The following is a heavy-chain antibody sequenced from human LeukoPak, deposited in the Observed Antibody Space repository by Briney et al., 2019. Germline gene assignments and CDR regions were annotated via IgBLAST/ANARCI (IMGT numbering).Heavy chain of an antibody. J-gene: IGHJ1*01. D-gene: IGHD6-13*01. CDR3: ATGGIAAAPDGVQH. CDR1: GYTFTGYY. CDR2: INPNSGGT. V-gene: IGHV1-2*02. Sequence: ASVKVSCKASGYTFTGYYMHWVRQAPGQGLEWMGWINPNSGGTNYAQKFQGRVTMTRDTSISTAYVELSRLRSEDTAVYYCATGGIAAAPDGVQHWGQGTLVTVSS.